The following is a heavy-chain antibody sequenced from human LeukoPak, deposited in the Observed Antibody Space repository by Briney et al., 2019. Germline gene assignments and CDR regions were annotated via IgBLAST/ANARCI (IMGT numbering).Heavy chain of an antibody. Sequence: GSFLQISCKCAVSSITRYWIGCVRPMPRKDLEWLGIIYTGDSDTRYTPSFQGQVTISADKSINTAYLQWSSLKASDTAMYYCTRLDCSTSCYPRDAFDIWGQGTMVTVS. CDR3: TRLDCSTSCYPRDAFDI. J-gene: IGHJ3*02. D-gene: IGHD2-2*01. V-gene: IGHV5-51*01. CDR1: VSSITRYW. CDR2: IYTGDSDT.